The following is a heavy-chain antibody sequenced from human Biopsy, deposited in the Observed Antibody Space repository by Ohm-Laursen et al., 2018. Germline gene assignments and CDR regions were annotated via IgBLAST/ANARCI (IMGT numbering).Heavy chain of an antibody. Sequence: SSVKVSCKASGYSFTSYYMHWVRQAPGQGLEWLGGNIPILGTGNYAQKFQDRVTVAADTSTSTAYMELRSLRSDDTAVYYCARDRPSVSTYGVDWGQGTLVTVSP. CDR2: NIPILGTG. CDR3: ARDRPSVSTYGVD. CDR1: GYSFTSYY. D-gene: IGHD3-3*01. J-gene: IGHJ4*02. V-gene: IGHV1-69*06.